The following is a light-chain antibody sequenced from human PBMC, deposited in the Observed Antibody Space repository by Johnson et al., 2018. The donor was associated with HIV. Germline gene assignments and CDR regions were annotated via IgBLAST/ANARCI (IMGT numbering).Light chain of an antibody. J-gene: IGLJ1*01. CDR3: GTWDSRLSANYV. CDR1: SSDIGNNY. Sequence: SCSGSSSDIGNNYVSWYQQLPGTAPKLLIYENNKRPSGIPDRFSGSKSGTSATLGITGLQTGDEADYYCGTWDSRLSANYVFGTGTKVTVL. CDR2: ENN. V-gene: IGLV1-51*02.